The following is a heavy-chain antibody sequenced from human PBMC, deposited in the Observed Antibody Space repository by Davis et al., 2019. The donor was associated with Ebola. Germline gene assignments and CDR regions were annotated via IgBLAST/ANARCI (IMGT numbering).Heavy chain of an antibody. V-gene: IGHV3-73*01. J-gene: IGHJ4*02. CDR1: GFTFSGSA. CDR3: TRDVEYGSGSLWYFDY. D-gene: IGHD3-10*01. CDR2: IRSKANSYAT. Sequence: GGSLRFSCAASGFTFSGSAMHWVRQASGKGLEWVGRIRSKANSYATAYAASVKGRFTISRDDSKNTAYLQMNSLKTEDTAVYYCTRDVEYGSGSLWYFDYWGQGTLVTVSS.